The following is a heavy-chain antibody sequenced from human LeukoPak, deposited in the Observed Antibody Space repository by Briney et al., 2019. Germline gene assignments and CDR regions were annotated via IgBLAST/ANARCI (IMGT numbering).Heavy chain of an antibody. CDR1: GFTVSSNS. Sequence: GGSLRLSCTVSGFTVSSNSMSWVRQAPGKGLEWVSFIYSDNTHYSDSVKGRFTISRDNSKNTLYLQMNSLRAEDTAVYYCAGSWGSGRSDYWGQGTLVTVSS. CDR2: IYSDNT. J-gene: IGHJ4*02. D-gene: IGHD3-10*01. V-gene: IGHV3-53*01. CDR3: AGSWGSGRSDY.